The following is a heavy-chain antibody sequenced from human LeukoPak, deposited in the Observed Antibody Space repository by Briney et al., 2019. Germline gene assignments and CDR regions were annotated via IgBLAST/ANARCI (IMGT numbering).Heavy chain of an antibody. Sequence: SVKVSCKASGGTFSSYAISWVRQAPGQGLEWMGGIIPIFGTANYAQKFQGRVTITTDKSTSTAYMELSSLRSEDTAVYYCARTTPDCSGGSCYSYNWFDPWGQGTLVTVSS. CDR2: IIPIFGTA. J-gene: IGHJ5*02. D-gene: IGHD2-15*01. V-gene: IGHV1-69*05. CDR1: GGTFSSYA. CDR3: ARTTPDCSGGSCYSYNWFDP.